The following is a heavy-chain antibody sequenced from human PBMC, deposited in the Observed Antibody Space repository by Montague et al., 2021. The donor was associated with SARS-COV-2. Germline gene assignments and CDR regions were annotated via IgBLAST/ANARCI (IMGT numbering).Heavy chain of an antibody. Sequence: SETLSLTSTVSGGSISSSSYYWGWIRQPPGKGLEWIGSIYYSGRTYYNPSLKSRVTISVDTSKNQFSLKLSSVTAADTAVYYCASVGRQQQVRLSGMDDWGQGTTVTVSS. V-gene: IGHV4-39*07. D-gene: IGHD6-13*01. CDR1: GGSISSSSYY. CDR2: IYYSGRT. CDR3: ASVGRQQQVRLSGMDD. J-gene: IGHJ6*02.